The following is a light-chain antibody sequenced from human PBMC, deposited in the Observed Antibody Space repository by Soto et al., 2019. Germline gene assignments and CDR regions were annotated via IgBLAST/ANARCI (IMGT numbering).Light chain of an antibody. J-gene: IGKJ1*01. V-gene: IGKV1-5*03. CDR3: QKYNSYSVT. CDR2: KAS. CDR1: QSISRW. Sequence: EIQITQLPSTLSASVGDRFTITCVAIQSISRWLPSYQQKPGKAPKLLIYKASSLESGVPSRFSGSGSGTASPLPISSLQPDDFATYSCQKYNSYSVTFGKRKKVDI.